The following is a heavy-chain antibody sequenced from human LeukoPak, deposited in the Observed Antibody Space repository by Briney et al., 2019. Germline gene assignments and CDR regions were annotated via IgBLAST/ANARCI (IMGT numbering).Heavy chain of an antibody. CDR2: INEDGSAQ. J-gene: IGHJ4*02. D-gene: IGHD3-22*01. V-gene: IGHV3-7*05. CDR1: GFTFSRSW. CDR3: ARDAGYDRFDY. Sequence: GGSLRLSCADSGFTFSRSWMTWVRQAPGKGLEWVANINEDGSAQNYVGSVKGRFTISRDNPKSALYLEMNSLRAEDTAVYYCARDAGYDRFDYWGQGTLVTVSS.